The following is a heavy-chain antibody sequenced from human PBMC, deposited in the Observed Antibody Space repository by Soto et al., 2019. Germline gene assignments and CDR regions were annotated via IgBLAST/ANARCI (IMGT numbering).Heavy chain of an antibody. V-gene: IGHV1-69*14. J-gene: IGHJ3*02. CDR1: GGTLSDHG. CDR3: ARGVYGSGDYYPGTSAFDI. D-gene: IGHD3-10*01. CDR2: TIPVFNTA. Sequence: QVQLEQSGAEVKKPGSSVKISCKASGGTLSDHGVSWLRQAPGQGLEWVGGTIPVFNTAKYAPKFQGRVTIAADKSMNIAYMELGSLRSDDTAFYYCARGVYGSGDYYPGTSAFDIWGQGTVVIVSS.